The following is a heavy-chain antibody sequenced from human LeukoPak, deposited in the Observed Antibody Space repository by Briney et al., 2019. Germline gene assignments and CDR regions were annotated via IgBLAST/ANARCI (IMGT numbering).Heavy chain of an antibody. D-gene: IGHD1-26*01. CDR1: GFTFSSYS. CDR3: ARGSGSYYLFQH. Sequence: GGSLRLSCAASGFTFSSYSMNWVRQAPGKGLEWVSYISSSSSTIYYADSVKGRFTISRDNAKNSLYLQMNNLRAEDTAVYYCARGSGSYYLFQHWGQGTLVTVSS. J-gene: IGHJ1*01. CDR2: ISSSSSTI. V-gene: IGHV3-48*04.